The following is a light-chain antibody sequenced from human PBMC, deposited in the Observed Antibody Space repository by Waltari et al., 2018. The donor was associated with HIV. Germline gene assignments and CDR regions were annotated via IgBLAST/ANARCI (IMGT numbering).Light chain of an antibody. J-gene: IGKJ4*01. Sequence: VLTQSPDTLSLSPGEGATLSCRASQNINNNYLAWYQQKPGQAPRLLIYAASLRATAIPDRFSGSGSGTDFTLTITRLDPEDFAVYYCQQYGTSPLTFGGGARVEIK. CDR3: QQYGTSPLT. CDR2: AAS. CDR1: QNINNNY. V-gene: IGKV3-20*01.